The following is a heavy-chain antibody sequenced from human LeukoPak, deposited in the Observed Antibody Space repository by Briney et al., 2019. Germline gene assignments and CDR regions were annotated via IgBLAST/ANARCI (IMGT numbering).Heavy chain of an antibody. V-gene: IGHV3-49*04. CDR1: GFTFGDYA. Sequence: PGGSLRLSCTASGFTFGDYAMSWVRQAPGEGLEWVGFIRSKAYGGTAEYAATVKGRFTISRDDSKTIAYMQMNRLKTEDTAVYYCSRASKLREFFDYWGQGPLVTVSS. D-gene: IGHD3-10*01. CDR3: SRASKLREFFDY. J-gene: IGHJ4*02. CDR2: IRSKAYGGTA.